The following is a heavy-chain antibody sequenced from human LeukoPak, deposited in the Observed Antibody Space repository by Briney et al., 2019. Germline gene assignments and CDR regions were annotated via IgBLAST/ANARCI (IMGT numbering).Heavy chain of an antibody. D-gene: IGHD3-16*02. CDR3: ASQGWGSYRYGIDY. CDR1: GYSISSGYY. V-gene: IGHV4-38-2*02. Sequence: SETLSLTCTVSGYSISSGYYWGWIRQPPGKGLEWIGSIYHSGSTYYNPSLKSRVTISVDTSKNQFSLKLSSETAADTAVYYCASQGWGSYRYGIDYWGQGTLVTVSS. J-gene: IGHJ4*02. CDR2: IYHSGST.